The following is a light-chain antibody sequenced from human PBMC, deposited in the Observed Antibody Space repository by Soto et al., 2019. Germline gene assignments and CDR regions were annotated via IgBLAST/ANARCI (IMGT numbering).Light chain of an antibody. CDR1: QTVSDD. J-gene: IGKJ3*01. CDR2: GAS. V-gene: IGKV3-15*01. CDR3: QQYHDWPPIT. Sequence: EIVMTQSPATLFVSPGERNTLSCRASQTVSDDLAWYQQKPGQAPRLLFYGASTRATDIPARFSGGGSGTEFTLTISSLQSEDSAIYYCQQYHDWPPITFGPGTKVNI.